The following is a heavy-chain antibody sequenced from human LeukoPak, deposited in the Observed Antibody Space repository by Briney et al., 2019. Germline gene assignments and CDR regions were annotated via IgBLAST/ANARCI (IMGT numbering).Heavy chain of an antibody. Sequence: GGSLRLSCVASGFPFSSYWMTWVRQAPGKGLEWVANIKQDGSKKSYVDSVKGRFTISRDNAKNSLYLQMNSLRAEDTAVYYCARDGPAAADIWGQGTLVTVSS. V-gene: IGHV3-7*01. CDR2: IKQDGSKK. D-gene: IGHD6-13*01. CDR3: ARDGPAAADI. CDR1: GFPFSSYW. J-gene: IGHJ4*02.